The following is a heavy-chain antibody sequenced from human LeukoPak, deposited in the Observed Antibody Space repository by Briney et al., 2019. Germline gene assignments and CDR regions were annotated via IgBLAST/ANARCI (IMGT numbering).Heavy chain of an antibody. V-gene: IGHV3-30*03. Sequence: PGRSLRLSCAASGFTFSSYGMHWVRQAPGKGLEWVAVLSYDGSDKYYADSVKGRFTISRDNSKNTLYLQMNSLRAEDTAVYYCARDLTGPYYFDYWGQGTLVTVSS. CDR2: LSYDGSDK. J-gene: IGHJ4*02. CDR3: ARDLTGPYYFDY. D-gene: IGHD2-8*02. CDR1: GFTFSSYG.